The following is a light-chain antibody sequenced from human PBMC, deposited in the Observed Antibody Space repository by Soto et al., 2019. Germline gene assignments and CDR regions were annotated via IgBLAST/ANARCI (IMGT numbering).Light chain of an antibody. CDR2: EVS. V-gene: IGLV2-14*01. Sequence: QAALTQPASVSGSPGQAITISCTGTSSDVGGYNYFSWYQQHPGKAPKLMIYEVSNRPSGVSNRFSGSKSGNTASLTISGLQADDEADYYCSSYTSSSTLYVFGTGTKVTVL. CDR3: SSYTSSSTLYV. CDR1: SSDVGGYNY. J-gene: IGLJ1*01.